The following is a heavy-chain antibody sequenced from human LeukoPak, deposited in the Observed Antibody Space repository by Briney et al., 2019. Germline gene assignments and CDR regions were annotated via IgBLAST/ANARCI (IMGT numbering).Heavy chain of an antibody. CDR3: ARSEDDILTGYLTSFDY. Sequence: ASVKVSCKASGYTFTRYYMHWVRQAPGQGLEWMGWINPNSGGTNYAQKFQGRVTMTRDTSISTAYMELSRLRSDDTAVYYCARSEDDILTGYLTSFDYWGQGTLVTVSS. CDR1: GYTFTRYY. CDR2: INPNSGGT. D-gene: IGHD3-9*01. J-gene: IGHJ4*02. V-gene: IGHV1-2*02.